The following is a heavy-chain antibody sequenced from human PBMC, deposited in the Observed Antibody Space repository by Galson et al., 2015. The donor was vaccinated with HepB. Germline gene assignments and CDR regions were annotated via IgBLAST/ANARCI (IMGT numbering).Heavy chain of an antibody. V-gene: IGHV1-18*04. J-gene: IGHJ6*02. CDR3: ARDLIEEGLNYDFWSGYRYYYYGMDV. CDR1: GYTFTSYG. CDR2: ISAYNGNT. D-gene: IGHD3-3*01. Sequence: SVKVSCKASGYTFTSYGISWVRQAPGQGLEWMGWISAYNGNTNYAQKLQGRVTMTTDTSTSTAYMELRSLRSDDTAVYYCARDLIEEGLNYDFWSGYRYYYYGMDVWGQGTTVTVSS.